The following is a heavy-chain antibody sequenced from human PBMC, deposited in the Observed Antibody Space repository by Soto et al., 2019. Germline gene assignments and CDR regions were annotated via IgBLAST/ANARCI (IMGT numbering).Heavy chain of an antibody. CDR1: GGTFSSYS. D-gene: IGHD1-26*01. CDR2: ISPIFGTA. Sequence: QVQLVQSGAEVKKPGSSVKVSCKASGGTFSSYSINWVRQAPGQGLEWMGEISPIFGTANYAQKVQGRVTVTADESTSTAFVELSSLRSEDTAVYYCTRDGGRHSGGMDYWGQGTLVTVSS. J-gene: IGHJ4*02. CDR3: TRDGGRHSGGMDY. V-gene: IGHV1-69*01.